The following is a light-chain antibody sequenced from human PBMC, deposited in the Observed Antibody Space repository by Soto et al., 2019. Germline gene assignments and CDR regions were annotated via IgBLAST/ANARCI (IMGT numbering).Light chain of an antibody. CDR1: SSDVGGYNY. Sequence: QSVLTQPPSASGSPGQSVTISCTGTSSDVGGYNYVSWYQQHPGKAPKLMISEVSKRPSGVPDRFSGSMSGNTASLTVSGLQAEDEADYYCSSFAGNNNLVFGGGTKLTVL. CDR3: SSFAGNNNLV. V-gene: IGLV2-8*01. CDR2: EVS. J-gene: IGLJ2*01.